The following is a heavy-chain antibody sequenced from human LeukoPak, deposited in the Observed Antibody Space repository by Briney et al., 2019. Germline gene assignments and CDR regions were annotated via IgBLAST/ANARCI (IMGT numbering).Heavy chain of an antibody. CDR2: INHSGST. V-gene: IGHV4-34*01. CDR1: GGSFSGYY. D-gene: IGHD6-19*01. CDR3: AREPEWLDLDY. J-gene: IGHJ4*02. Sequence: SETLSLTCAVYGGSFSGYYWSWIRQPPGKGLEWIGEINHSGSTNYNPSLKSRVTISVDTSKNQFSLKLSSVTAADTAVYYCAREPEWLDLDYWGQGTLVTVSS.